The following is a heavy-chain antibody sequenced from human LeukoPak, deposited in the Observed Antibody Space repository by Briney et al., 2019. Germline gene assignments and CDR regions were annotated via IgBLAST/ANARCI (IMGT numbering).Heavy chain of an antibody. CDR2: IYTSGNS. J-gene: IGHJ3*02. Sequence: SQTLSLTCTVSGGSISSGSYYWSWIRQPAGKGLEWIGRIYTSGNSHYNPSLKSRITLSIDTSKNQFSLKLTSVTAADTAVYYCAGAFDIWGQGTMVTVSS. CDR1: GGSISSGSYY. CDR3: AGAFDI. V-gene: IGHV4-61*02.